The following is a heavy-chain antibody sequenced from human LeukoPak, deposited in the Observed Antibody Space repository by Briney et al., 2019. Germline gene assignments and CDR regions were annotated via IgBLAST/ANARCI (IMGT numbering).Heavy chain of an antibody. CDR1: GFTFTSSA. CDR2: IVVGSGNT. CDR3: AREIAPYYDILTGYYSLYYYYGMDV. J-gene: IGHJ6*02. V-gene: IGHV1-58*02. Sequence: SVKVSCKASGFTFTSSAMQWVRQARGQRLEWIGWIVVGSGNTNYAQKFQERVTITRDMSTSTAYMELSSLRSEDTAVYYCAREIAPYYDILTGYYSLYYYYGMDVWGQGTTVTVSS. D-gene: IGHD3-9*01.